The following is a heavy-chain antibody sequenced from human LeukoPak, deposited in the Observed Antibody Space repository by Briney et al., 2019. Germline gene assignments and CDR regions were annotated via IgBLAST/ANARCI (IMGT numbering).Heavy chain of an antibody. CDR3: ARDRIVVVPAATGLLYYGMDV. J-gene: IGHJ6*02. D-gene: IGHD2-2*01. CDR2: VYYSGST. Sequence: PSQTLSLTCTVSGGSISSGDYYLRWSRQPPGKGLEWIVYVYYSGSTYYNPSLKSRVTIPVDTSKNQFSLKLSSVTAADTAVYYCARDRIVVVPAATGLLYYGMDVWGQGTTVIVSS. V-gene: IGHV4-30-4*01. CDR1: GGSISSGDYY.